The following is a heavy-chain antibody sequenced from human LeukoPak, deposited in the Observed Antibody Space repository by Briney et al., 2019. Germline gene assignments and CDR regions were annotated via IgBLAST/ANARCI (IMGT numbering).Heavy chain of an antibody. J-gene: IGHJ4*02. V-gene: IGHV3-23*01. D-gene: IGHD5-12*01. Sequence: PGGSLRVSCAASGFTFSSYGMSRVRQAPGKGLEWVSTITDNGGTSYYADSVKGRFTISRDSSKNMLYLQMNSVRVEDTALYYCAKLIPYSGWPYDYWGQGTLVTVSS. CDR2: ITDNGGTS. CDR3: AKLIPYSGWPYDY. CDR1: GFTFSSYG.